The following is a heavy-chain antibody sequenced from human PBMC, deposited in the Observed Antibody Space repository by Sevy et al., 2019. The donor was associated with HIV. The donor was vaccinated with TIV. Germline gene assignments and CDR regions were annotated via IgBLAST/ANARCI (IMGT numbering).Heavy chain of an antibody. V-gene: IGHV3-48*01. CDR2: ISSSSSSI. CDR1: GFTFTTYT. J-gene: IGHJ4*02. Sequence: GGSLRLSCTASGFTFTTYTMIWVRQAPGKGLEWVAYISSSSSSIFYADSVKGRFTISRDNAKNSLYLQMNDLRAEDTAVYYCARDEQTYGDYDYFDYWGQGTLVTVSS. CDR3: ARDEQTYGDYDYFDY. D-gene: IGHD4-17*01.